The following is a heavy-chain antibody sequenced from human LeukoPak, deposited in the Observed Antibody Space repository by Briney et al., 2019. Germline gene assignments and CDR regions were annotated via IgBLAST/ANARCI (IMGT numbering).Heavy chain of an antibody. Sequence: QSGGSLRLSCAASGFTFSSYEMNWVRQAPGKGLEWVSYISSSGSTTYYADSVKGRFTISRDNAKNSLYLQMNSLRAEDTAVYYCARTMATIDFDYWGQGTLVTVSS. J-gene: IGHJ4*02. CDR1: GFTFSSYE. D-gene: IGHD5-12*01. V-gene: IGHV3-48*03. CDR3: ARTMATIDFDY. CDR2: ISSSGSTT.